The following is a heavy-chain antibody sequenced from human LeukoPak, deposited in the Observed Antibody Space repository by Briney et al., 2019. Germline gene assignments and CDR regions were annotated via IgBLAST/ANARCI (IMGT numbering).Heavy chain of an antibody. D-gene: IGHD1-26*01. J-gene: IGHJ4*02. CDR2: ISGRSSTI. Sequence: GGSLRLSCAASAFTLSDYSMNWVRQAPGKGLEWISYISGRSSTIYYADSVRGRFTISRDNAKNSMYLQMNSLRAEDTAVYYCARDRLTSGSYFFDYWGQGTLVTVSS. CDR3: ARDRLTSGSYFFDY. V-gene: IGHV3-48*01. CDR1: AFTLSDYS.